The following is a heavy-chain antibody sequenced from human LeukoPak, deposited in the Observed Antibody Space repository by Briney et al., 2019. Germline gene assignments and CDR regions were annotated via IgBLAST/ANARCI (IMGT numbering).Heavy chain of an antibody. CDR3: AKGDSSGWYDYYYMDV. CDR2: ISGSGGST. V-gene: IGHV3-23*01. Sequence: GGSLRLSCAASVFTFSSYAMSWVRQAPGKGLEWVSAISGSGGSTYYADSVKGRFTISRDNSKNTLYLQMNSLRAEDTAVYYCAKGDSSGWYDYYYMDVWGKGTTVTVSS. J-gene: IGHJ6*03. CDR1: VFTFSSYA. D-gene: IGHD6-19*01.